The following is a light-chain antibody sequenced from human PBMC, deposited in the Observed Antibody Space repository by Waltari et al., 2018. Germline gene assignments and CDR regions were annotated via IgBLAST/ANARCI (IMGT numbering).Light chain of an antibody. CDR1: SSDVGGYNY. J-gene: IGLJ1*01. CDR3: SSCAGSNDYV. Sequence: QSALTQPPSASGSPGQSVTISCTGTSSDVGGYNYVSWYQQHPGKAPKLMIYEVSKRPSGVPDRFSGSKAGNTASLTVSGLQAEDEADYYCSSCAGSNDYVFGTGTKVTVL. CDR2: EVS. V-gene: IGLV2-8*01.